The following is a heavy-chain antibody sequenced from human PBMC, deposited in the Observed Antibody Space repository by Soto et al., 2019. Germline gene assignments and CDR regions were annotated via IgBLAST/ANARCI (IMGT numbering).Heavy chain of an antibody. CDR3: AKSKTVTSYYFDY. D-gene: IGHD4-17*01. CDR2: ISGSGGST. V-gene: IGHV3-23*01. Sequence: EVQLLESGGGLVQPGGSLRLSCAASGFTFSSYAMSWVRQAPGKGLEWVSAISGSGGSTYYPDSVKGRFTIAGDNSKNTLYLQMNSLRAEDTAVYYWAKSKTVTSYYFDYWGQGILATVSS. J-gene: IGHJ4*02. CDR1: GFTFSSYA.